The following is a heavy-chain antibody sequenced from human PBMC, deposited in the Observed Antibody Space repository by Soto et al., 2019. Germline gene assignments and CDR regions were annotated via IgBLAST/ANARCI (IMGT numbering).Heavy chain of an antibody. CDR1: GVTFSSYW. D-gene: IGHD2-2*01. V-gene: IGHV3-74*01. CDR3: ARMDQLPNNDEYYFYLDV. CDR2: INTGGSIT. Sequence: GGSLRLSCAASGVTFSSYWMHWSRQTPGKGLVWVSRINTGGSITTYADSVKDRFTISRDNAKNTVYLQMHSLRDEDTCIYFCARMDQLPNNDEYYFYLDVWGKETTVPVS. J-gene: IGHJ6*03.